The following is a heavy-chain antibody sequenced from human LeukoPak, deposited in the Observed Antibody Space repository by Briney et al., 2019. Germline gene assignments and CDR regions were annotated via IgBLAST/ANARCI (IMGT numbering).Heavy chain of an antibody. CDR2: VHYSGTT. V-gene: IGHV4-31*03. CDR3: AVSSSPKVAAFDI. D-gene: IGHD6-13*01. J-gene: IGHJ3*02. Sequence: SETLSLTCSVSGGSISSGGFHWSWIRQHPGKGLEWIGHVHYSGTTYYAPSLKSRLTILVDTSRNQFSLKLRSVTAADTAVCYCAVSSSPKVAAFDIWGQGTMVTVS. CDR1: GGSISSGGFH.